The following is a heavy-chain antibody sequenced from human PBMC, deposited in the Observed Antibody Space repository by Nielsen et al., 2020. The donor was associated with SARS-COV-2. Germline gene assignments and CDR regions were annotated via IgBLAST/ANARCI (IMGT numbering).Heavy chain of an antibody. Sequence: GESLKISCTASGFTFSDSFMSWIRQAPGKGLEWVSCISGSGSYTNYADSLKGRFTISRDNAKNSLYLQMDSLRAEDTAFYYCARSGHCNGGICYFTEYFQDWGQGTLVTVSS. CDR2: ISGSGSYT. CDR1: GFTFSDSF. J-gene: IGHJ1*01. V-gene: IGHV3-11*03. CDR3: ARSGHCNGGICYFTEYFQD. D-gene: IGHD2-8*02.